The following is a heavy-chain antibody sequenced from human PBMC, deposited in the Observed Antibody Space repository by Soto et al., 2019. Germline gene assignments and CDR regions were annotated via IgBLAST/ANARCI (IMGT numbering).Heavy chain of an antibody. CDR1: GFTFSSYW. J-gene: IGHJ6*02. CDR3: ARDARITIFGVVIQDYYYYYGMDV. Sequence: PGGSLRLSCAASGFTFSSYWMSWVRQAPGKGLEWVANIKQDGSEKYYVDSVKGRFTISRDNAKNSLYLQMNSLRAEDTAVYYCARDARITIFGVVIQDYYYYYGMDVWGQGTTVTVSS. V-gene: IGHV3-7*01. CDR2: IKQDGSEK. D-gene: IGHD3-3*01.